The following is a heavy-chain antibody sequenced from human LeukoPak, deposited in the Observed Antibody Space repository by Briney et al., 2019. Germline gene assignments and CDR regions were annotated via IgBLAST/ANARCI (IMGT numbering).Heavy chain of an antibody. Sequence: GGSLGLSCAASGFTFSSYSMNWVRQAPGKGVEWVSSVSSSSSYIYYADSVKGRFTISRDNAKNSLYLQMNSLRAEDTAVYYCVSGTVTIFGVVIIQRFDYWGQGTLVTVSS. V-gene: IGHV3-21*01. CDR1: GFTFSSYS. D-gene: IGHD3-3*01. CDR3: VSGTVTIFGVVIIQRFDY. J-gene: IGHJ4*02. CDR2: VSSSSSYI.